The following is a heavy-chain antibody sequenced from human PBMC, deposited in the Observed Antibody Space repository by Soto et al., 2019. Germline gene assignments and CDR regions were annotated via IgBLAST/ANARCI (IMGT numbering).Heavy chain of an antibody. Sequence: GASVKVSCKASGYTFTGYYMHWVRQAPGQGLEWMGWINPNSGGTNYAQKFQGRVTMTRDTSISTAYMELSRLRSDDTAVYYCARDEARSYGYFYFYGMDVWGQGTTVTVCS. CDR1: GYTFTGYY. CDR2: INPNSGGT. D-gene: IGHD5-18*01. CDR3: ARDEARSYGYFYFYGMDV. V-gene: IGHV1-2*02. J-gene: IGHJ6*02.